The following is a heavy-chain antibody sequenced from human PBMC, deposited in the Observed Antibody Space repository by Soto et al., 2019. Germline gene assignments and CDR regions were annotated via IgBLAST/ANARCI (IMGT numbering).Heavy chain of an antibody. CDR1: GGTFSSYT. V-gene: IGHV1-69*02. CDR3: ARGADIVASRDAFDI. J-gene: IGHJ3*02. D-gene: IGHD5-12*01. CDR2: IIPILGIA. Sequence: QVQLVQSGAEVKKPGSSVKVSCKASGGTFSSYTISWVRQAPGQGLEWMGRIIPILGIANYAQKFQGRVTITADKSTSTAYKELSSLRSEDTAVYYCARGADIVASRDAFDIWGQGTMVTVSS.